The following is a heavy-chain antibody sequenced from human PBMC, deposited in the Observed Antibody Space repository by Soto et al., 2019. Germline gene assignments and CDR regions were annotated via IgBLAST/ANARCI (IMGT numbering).Heavy chain of an antibody. V-gene: IGHV4-39*01. CDR2: IYYSGST. CDR1: GGSISSSSYY. J-gene: IGHJ4*02. CDR3: AYSTTVHYFDY. Sequence: QLQLQESGPGLVKPSETLSLTCTVSGGSISSSSYYWGWIRQPPGKGLGWIGTIYYSGSTYYNPSLKSRVTISVDKSKTQFSLRLSSVTAADTAVYYCAYSTTVHYFDYWGQGTLVTVSS. D-gene: IGHD4-17*01.